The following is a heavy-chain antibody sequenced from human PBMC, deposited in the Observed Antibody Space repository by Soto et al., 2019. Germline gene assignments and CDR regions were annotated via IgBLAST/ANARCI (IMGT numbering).Heavy chain of an antibody. Sequence: ASVKVSCKASGYTFTSYGISCVRQAPGQGLEWMGWISAYNGNTNYAQKLQGRVTMTTDTSTSTAYMELRSLRSDDTAVYYCASSAAAGYWFDPWGQGTLVTVSS. D-gene: IGHD6-13*01. J-gene: IGHJ5*02. V-gene: IGHV1-18*01. CDR3: ASSAAAGYWFDP. CDR2: ISAYNGNT. CDR1: GYTFTSYG.